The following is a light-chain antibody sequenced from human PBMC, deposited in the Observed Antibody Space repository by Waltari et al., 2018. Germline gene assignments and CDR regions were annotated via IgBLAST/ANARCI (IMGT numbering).Light chain of an antibody. CDR2: EVT. CDR1: SSDVGGYNL. CDR3: CSFAGSTTVI. V-gene: IGLV2-23*02. Sequence: QSALTQPPSVSGSPGQSITIPCTGTSSDVGGYNLVSWYQQHPGEVPKLMIYEVTKRPSGISNRFSASKSGNTASLTISGLQAEDESDYYCCSFAGSTTVIFGGGTRLTVL. J-gene: IGLJ2*01.